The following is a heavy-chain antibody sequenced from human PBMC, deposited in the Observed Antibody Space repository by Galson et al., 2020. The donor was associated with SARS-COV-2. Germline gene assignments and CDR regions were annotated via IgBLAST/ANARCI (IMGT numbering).Heavy chain of an antibody. Sequence: GESLKISCAASGFTFSSYGMHWVRQAPGKGLEWVAVIWYDGSNKYYADSVKGRFTISRDNSKNTLYLQMNSLRAEDTAVYYCARSEHSSGWDDAFDIWGQGTIVTVSS. CDR2: IWYDGSNK. D-gene: IGHD6-19*01. J-gene: IGHJ3*02. V-gene: IGHV3-33*01. CDR3: ARSEHSSGWDDAFDI. CDR1: GFTFSSYG.